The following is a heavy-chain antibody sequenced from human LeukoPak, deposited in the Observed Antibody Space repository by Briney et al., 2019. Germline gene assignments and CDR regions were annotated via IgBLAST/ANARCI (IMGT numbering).Heavy chain of an antibody. D-gene: IGHD6-19*01. CDR3: ARVSGWYGDNWFDP. CDR1: GYTFTSYT. CDR2: INAGNAKT. J-gene: IGHJ5*02. V-gene: IGHV1-3*01. Sequence: GASVKVSCKASGYTFTSYTMHSVRQAPGQRLEWMGWINAGNAKTRYSQKFQGRVTITRDTSASTAYMELSSLRSEDTAVYYCARVSGWYGDNWFDPWGQGTLVTVSS.